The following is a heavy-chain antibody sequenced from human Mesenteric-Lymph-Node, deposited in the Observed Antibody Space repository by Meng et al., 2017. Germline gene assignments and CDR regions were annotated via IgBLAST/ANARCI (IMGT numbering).Heavy chain of an antibody. CDR1: DITFSSYA. J-gene: IGHJ6*02. D-gene: IGHD3-22*01. CDR3: AKDEPRSSDYYGMDV. CDR2: ISGSGGST. Sequence: SLIISCAASDITFSSYAMSRVHQAPGEGMELVSPISGSGGSTYYADSVNGRFTTSRDNSRNTLYLQMSTLKVDDTAVYYCAKDEPRSSDYYGMDVWGRGTTVTVSS. V-gene: IGHV3-23*01.